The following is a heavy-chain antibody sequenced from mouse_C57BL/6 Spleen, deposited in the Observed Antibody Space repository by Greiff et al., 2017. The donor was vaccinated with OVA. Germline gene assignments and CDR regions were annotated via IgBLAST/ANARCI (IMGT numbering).Heavy chain of an antibody. CDR1: GYTFTDYE. Sequence: VQVVESGAELVRPGASVTLSCKASGYTFTDYEMHWVKQTPVHGLEWIGAIDPETGGTAYNQKFKGKAILTADKSSSTAYMELRSLTSEDSAVYYCTRGTTVAYFDYWGQGTTLTVSS. CDR3: TRGTTVAYFDY. CDR2: IDPETGGT. D-gene: IGHD1-1*01. J-gene: IGHJ2*01. V-gene: IGHV1-15*01.